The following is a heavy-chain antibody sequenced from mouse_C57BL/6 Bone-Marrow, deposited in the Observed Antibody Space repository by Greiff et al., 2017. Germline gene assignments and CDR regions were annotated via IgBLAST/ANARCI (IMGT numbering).Heavy chain of an antibody. CDR3: ARDWDDY. V-gene: IGHV1-55*01. Sequence: QVQLQQSGAGLVKPGASVKMSCKASGFTFTSYWITWVKQRPGQGLEWIGDIYPGGGSTNYNETFKSKATLTVDTSSSTAYMQLSSLTSEDSAVYYCARDWDDYWGQGTTLTVSS. CDR1: GFTFTSYW. CDR2: IYPGGGST. D-gene: IGHD4-1*01. J-gene: IGHJ2*01.